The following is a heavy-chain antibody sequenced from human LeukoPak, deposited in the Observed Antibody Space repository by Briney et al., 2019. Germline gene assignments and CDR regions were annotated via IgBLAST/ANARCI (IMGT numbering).Heavy chain of an antibody. V-gene: IGHV4-59*01. D-gene: IGHD6-19*01. CDR3: ARGSSGWQAYFDY. CDR1: GGSISSYY. CDR2: ISYSGST. J-gene: IGHJ4*02. Sequence: SETLSLTCTVSGGSISSYYWSWIRQPPGEGLEWIGSISYSGSTYYNPSLKSRVTISVDTSKNQFSLKLSSVTAADTAVYYCARGSSGWQAYFDYWGQGTLVTVSS.